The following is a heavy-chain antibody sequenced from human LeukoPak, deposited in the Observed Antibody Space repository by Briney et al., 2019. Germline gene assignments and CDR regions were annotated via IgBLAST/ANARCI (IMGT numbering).Heavy chain of an antibody. CDR2: IWYDGSNK. CDR3: ARDKNIQLWPTYFGY. V-gene: IGHV3-33*01. J-gene: IGHJ4*02. CDR1: GFTFSSYG. D-gene: IGHD5-18*01. Sequence: GGSLRLSCAASGFTFSSYGMHWVRQAPGKGLEWVAVIWYDGSNKYYADSVKGRFTISRDNSKNTLYLQMNSLRAEDTAVYYCARDKNIQLWPTYFGYWGQGTLVTVSS.